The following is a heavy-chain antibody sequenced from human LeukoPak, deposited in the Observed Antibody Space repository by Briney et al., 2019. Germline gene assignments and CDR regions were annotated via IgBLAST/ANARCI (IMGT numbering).Heavy chain of an antibody. CDR1: GGSITSSDW. CDR2: VFHTGAA. J-gene: IGHJ4*02. Sequence: SETLSLTCAVTGGSITSSDWWTWVRQPPGKGLEWIGDVFHTGAANYNLSLKSRLTLSVEKSENQFSLRLRSVTAADTAVYYCARGRYDSVTGYHSDFDYWGQGALVTVSS. V-gene: IGHV4-4*02. D-gene: IGHD3-9*01. CDR3: ARGRYDSVTGYHSDFDY.